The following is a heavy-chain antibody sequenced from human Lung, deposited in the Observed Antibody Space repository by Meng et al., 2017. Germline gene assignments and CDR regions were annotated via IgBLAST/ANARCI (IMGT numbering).Heavy chain of an antibody. V-gene: IGHV3-15*01. CDR1: GFYFSNAW. Sequence: EVHLVEAGGGLVNPGGSLRLSCAVSGFYFSNAWMSWVRQAPGKGLEWVGRIKSNNDGGTAEYAAPVTGRFTISRDDSKSTLYLQLSGLTTDDTGVYYCSWDDRAVSDYWGQGTLVTVSS. CDR3: SWDDRAVSDY. D-gene: IGHD3-9*01. J-gene: IGHJ4*02. CDR2: IKSNNDGGTA.